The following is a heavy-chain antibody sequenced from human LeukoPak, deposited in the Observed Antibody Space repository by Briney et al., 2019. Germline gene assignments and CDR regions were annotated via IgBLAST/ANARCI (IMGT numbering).Heavy chain of an antibody. J-gene: IGHJ4*02. D-gene: IGHD3-9*01. CDR2: INHSGST. V-gene: IGHV4-34*01. Sequence: SETLSLTCAVYGGSFSGYYWSWIRQPPGKGLEWIGEINHSGSTNYNPSLKSRVTISVDTSKNQFSLKLSSVTAADTAVYYCAREVKNYDILTGYYYYFDYWGQGTLVTVSS. CDR1: GGSFSGYY. CDR3: AREVKNYDILTGYYYYFDY.